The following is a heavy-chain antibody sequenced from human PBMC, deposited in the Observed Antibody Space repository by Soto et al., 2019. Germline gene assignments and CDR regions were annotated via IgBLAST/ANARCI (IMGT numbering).Heavy chain of an antibody. Sequence: SETLSLTCTVSGGSISSYYWSWIRQPPGKGLEWIGYIYYSGSTNYNPSLKSRVTISVDTSKNQFSLKLSSVTAADTAVYYCARSYSDYYDSSGYQALDVWGQGTTVTVSS. CDR2: IYYSGST. V-gene: IGHV4-59*01. D-gene: IGHD3-22*01. J-gene: IGHJ6*02. CDR1: GGSISSYY. CDR3: ARSYSDYYDSSGYQALDV.